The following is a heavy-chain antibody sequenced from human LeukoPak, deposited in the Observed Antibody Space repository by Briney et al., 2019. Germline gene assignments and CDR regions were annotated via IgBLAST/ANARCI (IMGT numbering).Heavy chain of an antibody. J-gene: IGHJ4*02. CDR1: GFFFGGHA. V-gene: IGHV3-48*01. CDR3: ARGPRGYSYGYDY. Sequence: GGSLRLSCEASGFFFGGHAMNWLRQAPGKGLEWISFITKDSDRIHYAESVEGRFTVSRDNAKNSLYLQMSSLRSEDTAVYYCARGPRGYSYGYDYWGQGTLVTVSS. D-gene: IGHD5-18*01. CDR2: ITKDSDRI.